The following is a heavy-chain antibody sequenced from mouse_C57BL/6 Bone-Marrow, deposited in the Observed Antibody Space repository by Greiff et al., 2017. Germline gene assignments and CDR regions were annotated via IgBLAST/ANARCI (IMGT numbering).Heavy chain of an antibody. CDR1: GFTFSSYT. D-gene: IGHD1-1*01. CDR3: ARRHDYGTLFAY. CDR2: ISGGGGNT. J-gene: IGHJ3*01. Sequence: EVKLVESGGGLVKPGGSLKLSCAASGFTFSSYTMSWVRQTPEKRLEWVATISGGGGNTYYPDSVKGRFTISRDNAKNTLYLQMSSLRSEDAALYYCARRHDYGTLFAYWGQGTLVTVSA. V-gene: IGHV5-9*01.